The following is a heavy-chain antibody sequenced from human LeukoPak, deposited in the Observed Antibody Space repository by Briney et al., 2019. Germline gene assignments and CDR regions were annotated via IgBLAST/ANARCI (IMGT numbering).Heavy chain of an antibody. J-gene: IGHJ4*02. D-gene: IGHD3/OR15-3a*01. V-gene: IGHV3-7*05. CDR3: AKDLRSGSRTGH. Sequence: GGSLRLSCAPSGFTFSNYWMNWVRQAPGKGLEWVANIKEDGSEKYYVDSVKGRFTISRDNSKNTLYLQMNSLRAEDTAVYYCAKDLRSGSRTGHWGQGTLVTVSS. CDR2: IKEDGSEK. CDR1: GFTFSNYW.